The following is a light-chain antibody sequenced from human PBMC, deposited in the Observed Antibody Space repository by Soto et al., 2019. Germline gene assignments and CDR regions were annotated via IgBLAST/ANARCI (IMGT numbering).Light chain of an antibody. V-gene: IGKV2-28*01. J-gene: IGKJ5*01. CDR3: MQALQTPT. CDR2: LGS. Sequence: DIVMTQSPLSLPVTPGEPASISCRSSQSLLHRNGYTYLDWYLQKPGQSPQLLIYLGSNRASGVPDRFSGSGSGTEYTLKISRVEAEDLGVYYCMQALQTPTFGQGTRLEIK. CDR1: QSLLHRNGYTY.